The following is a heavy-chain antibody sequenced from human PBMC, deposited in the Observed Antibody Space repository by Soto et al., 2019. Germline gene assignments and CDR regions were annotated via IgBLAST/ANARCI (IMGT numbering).Heavy chain of an antibody. CDR1: GFTFSSYA. J-gene: IGHJ6*02. V-gene: IGHV3-23*01. CDR2: ISGSGGST. D-gene: IGHD3-22*01. Sequence: GGSLRLSCAASGFTFSSYAMSWVRQAPGKGLEWVSAISGSGGSTYYADSVKGRFTISRDNSKNTLYLQMNSLRAEDTAVYYCAIEDYYDRSGRMDVWGQGTTVTVSS. CDR3: AIEDYYDRSGRMDV.